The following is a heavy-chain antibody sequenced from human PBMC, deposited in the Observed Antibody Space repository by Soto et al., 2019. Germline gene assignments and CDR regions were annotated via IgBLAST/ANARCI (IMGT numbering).Heavy chain of an antibody. V-gene: IGHV3-21*04. CDR3: ARATYDYDSSGYSVGY. CDR2: ISGNSNYI. CDR1: GFTFSSYS. D-gene: IGHD3-22*01. J-gene: IGHJ4*02. Sequence: EVQLVESGGGLVKPGGSLRLSCAASGFTFSSYSMNWVRQAPGKGLEWVSSISGNSNYIYYGDSVKGRFTISRDNAKNSLYLQINSLRAEDTAVYYCARATYDYDSSGYSVGYWGRGTLVTVSS.